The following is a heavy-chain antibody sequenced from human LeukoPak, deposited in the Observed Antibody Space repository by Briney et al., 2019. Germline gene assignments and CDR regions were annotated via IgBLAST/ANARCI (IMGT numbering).Heavy chain of an antibody. CDR3: AKRPTAAVAGTREYFQH. CDR1: GFTFSSYA. V-gene: IGHV3-23*01. D-gene: IGHD6-19*01. Sequence: GGSLRLSCAASGFTFSSYAMSWVRQAPGKGLGWVSAISGSGGSTYYADSVKGRFTISRDNSKNTLYLQMNSLRAEDTAVYYCAKRPTAAVAGTREYFQHWGQGTLVTVSS. J-gene: IGHJ1*01. CDR2: ISGSGGST.